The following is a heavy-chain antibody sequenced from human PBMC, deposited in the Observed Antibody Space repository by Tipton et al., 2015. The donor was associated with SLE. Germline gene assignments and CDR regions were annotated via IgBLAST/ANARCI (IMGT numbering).Heavy chain of an antibody. CDR3: ARGRRPIVTTGYHFDS. CDR2: LYYSGTT. Sequence: TLSLTCIVSGGSVSSGAFYWGWSRQPPGKGLEWIGSLYYSGTTYYNTSLKSRVTISEDTSKNQFALSLKFVTAADTGVYFCARGRRPIVTTGYHFDSWGQGTLVSVSS. CDR1: GGSVSSGAFY. V-gene: IGHV4-39*06. J-gene: IGHJ4*02. D-gene: IGHD1-26*01.